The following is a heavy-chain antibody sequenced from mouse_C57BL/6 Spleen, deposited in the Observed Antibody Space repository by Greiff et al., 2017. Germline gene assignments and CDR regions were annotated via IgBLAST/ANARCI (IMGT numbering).Heavy chain of an antibody. Sequence: EVQGVESGEGLVKPGGSLKLSCAASGFTFSSYAMSWVRQTPEKRLEWVAYISSGGDYIYYADTVKGRFTISRDNARNTLYLQMSSLKSEDTAMYYCTRDLYDSWFAYWGQGTLVTVSA. CDR2: ISSGGDYI. CDR1: GFTFSSYA. V-gene: IGHV5-9-1*02. D-gene: IGHD2-3*01. CDR3: TRDLYDSWFAY. J-gene: IGHJ3*01.